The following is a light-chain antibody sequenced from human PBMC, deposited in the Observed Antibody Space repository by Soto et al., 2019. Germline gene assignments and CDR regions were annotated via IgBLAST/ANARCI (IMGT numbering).Light chain of an antibody. V-gene: IGLV2-14*01. Sequence: QPVLTQPASVSGSPGQSITISRTGTSSDVGAYNYVSWYQQHPGKAPKLIIYDVSNRPSGVSDRFSGSKSGNTASLTISGLQAEDEADYYCNSYTISSTYVFGTGTKLTVL. CDR1: SSDVGAYNY. CDR3: NSYTISSTYV. J-gene: IGLJ1*01. CDR2: DVS.